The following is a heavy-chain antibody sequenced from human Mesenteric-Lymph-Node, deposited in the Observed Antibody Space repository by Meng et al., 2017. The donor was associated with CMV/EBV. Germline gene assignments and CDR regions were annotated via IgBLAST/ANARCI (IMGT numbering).Heavy chain of an antibody. J-gene: IGHJ6*02. CDR1: GGTFSSYA. CDR2: IIPIIRIT. Sequence: SVKVSCKASGGTFSSYAISWVRQAPGQGLEWMGGIIPIIRITNYAQRFQGRVTITADRSTSTAYMELNSLRSEDTAVYYCASGSVAARTQYNYYYLMDVWGQGSTVTVSS. CDR3: ASGSVAARTQYNYYYLMDV. V-gene: IGHV1-69*10. D-gene: IGHD6-6*01.